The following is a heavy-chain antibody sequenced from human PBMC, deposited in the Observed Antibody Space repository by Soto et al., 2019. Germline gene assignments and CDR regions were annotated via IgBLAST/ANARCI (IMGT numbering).Heavy chain of an antibody. V-gene: IGHV4-61*01. CDR2: IYYSGST. CDR3: ARDPYSPKANWFDP. D-gene: IGHD6-13*01. J-gene: IGHJ5*02. Sequence: QVQLQESGPGLVKPSETLSLTCTVSGGSVSSGSYYWSWIRQPPGKGLEWIGYIYYSGSTIYNPSLKSRVTISVDTSKNQFSLKLSSVTAADTAVYYCARDPYSPKANWFDPWGQGTLVTVSS. CDR1: GGSVSSGSYY.